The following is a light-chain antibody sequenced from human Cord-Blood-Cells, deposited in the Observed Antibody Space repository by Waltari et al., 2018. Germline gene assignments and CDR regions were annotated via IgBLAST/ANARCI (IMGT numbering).Light chain of an antibody. CDR3: QQRSKWPPAWT. CDR1: QSVSSY. Sequence: IVLTHSPATLSLSPVETATLSCRACQSVSSYLAWYQQKTGQAPRLLLYDASDRATGIPARFGCSGSGTVSTLTISGLEPEDFAVYYCQQRSKWPPAWTFGQGTKVESK. CDR2: DAS. V-gene: IGKV3-11*01. J-gene: IGKJ1*01.